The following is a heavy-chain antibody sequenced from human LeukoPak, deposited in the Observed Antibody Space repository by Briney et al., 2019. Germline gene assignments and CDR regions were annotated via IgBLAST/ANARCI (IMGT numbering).Heavy chain of an antibody. D-gene: IGHD3-10*01. J-gene: IGHJ1*01. CDR1: GGSFSGYY. CDR2: INHSGST. Sequence: SETLSLTCAVYGGSFSGYYWSWIRQPPGKGLEWIGEINHSGSTNYNPSLKSRVTISVDTTKNQFSLKLSSVTAADTAVYYCARDRNYYGSGSYPRAGYFQHWGQGTLVTVSS. V-gene: IGHV4-34*01. CDR3: ARDRNYYGSGSYPRAGYFQH.